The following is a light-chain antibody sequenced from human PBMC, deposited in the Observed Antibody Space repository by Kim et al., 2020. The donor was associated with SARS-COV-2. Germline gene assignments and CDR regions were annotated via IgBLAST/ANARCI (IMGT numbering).Light chain of an antibody. CDR3: QVWDSSNDHYV. CDR2: YDR. Sequence: PGKTARITWGGDNIGNKNVHWYQQKPGQAPVLVIYYDRDRPSGIPERFSGSNAGNTATLTISRVEAGDEADYYCQVWDSSNDHYVFGTGTKVTVL. V-gene: IGLV3-21*04. J-gene: IGLJ1*01. CDR1: NIGNKN.